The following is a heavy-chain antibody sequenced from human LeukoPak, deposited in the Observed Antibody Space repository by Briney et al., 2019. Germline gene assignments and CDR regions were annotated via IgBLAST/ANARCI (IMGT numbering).Heavy chain of an antibody. CDR2: IYYSGST. D-gene: IGHD1-26*01. CDR1: GGSISSYY. CDR3: ARGPEGALYYYYGMDV. J-gene: IGHJ6*02. V-gene: IGHV4-59*01. Sequence: SETLSLTCTVSGGSISSYYWSRIRQPPGKGLEWIGYIYYSGSTNYNPSLKSRVTISVDTSKNQFSLKLSSVTAADTAVYYCARGPEGALYYYYGMDVWGQGTTVTVSS.